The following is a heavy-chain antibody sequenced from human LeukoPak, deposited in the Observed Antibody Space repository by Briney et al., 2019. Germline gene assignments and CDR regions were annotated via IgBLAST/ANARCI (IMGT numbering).Heavy chain of an antibody. J-gene: IGHJ4*02. D-gene: IGHD3-10*01. V-gene: IGHV4-59*01. Sequence: SETLSLTCTVSGGSISSYYWSWIRQPPGKGLEWIGYIYYSGSTNYNPSLKSRVTISVDTFKNQFSLKLSSVTAADTAVYYCARTKTVYGSGKDTTTLAPDYWGQGTLVIVSS. CDR2: IYYSGST. CDR3: ARTKTVYGSGKDTTTLAPDY. CDR1: GGSISSYY.